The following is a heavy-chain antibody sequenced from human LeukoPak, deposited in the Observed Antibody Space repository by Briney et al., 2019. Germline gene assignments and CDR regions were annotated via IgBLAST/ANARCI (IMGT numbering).Heavy chain of an antibody. J-gene: IGHJ4*02. V-gene: IGHV3-23*01. CDR1: GFSFSSYW. CDR3: AKGPHVVVVPAVLDY. CDR2: ISGSGDST. D-gene: IGHD2-2*01. Sequence: PGGSLRLSCAASGFSFSSYWMSWVRQAPGKGLEWVSSISGSGDSTYYADSVKGRFTISRDNSKNTLYLQMNSLRAEDTAVYYCAKGPHVVVVPAVLDYWGQGTLVTVSS.